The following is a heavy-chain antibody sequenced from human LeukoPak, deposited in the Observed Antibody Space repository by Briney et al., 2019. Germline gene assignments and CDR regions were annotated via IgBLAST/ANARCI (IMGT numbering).Heavy chain of an antibody. CDR3: AREATGYNNNSYVLRAFDI. CDR1: GFTFSSYS. Sequence: GGSLRLSCAASGFTFSSYSMNWVRQAPGKGLEWVSSMSSSSSSIYYADSVKGRFTISRDNAKNSLYLQMNSLRAEDTAVYYCAREATGYNNNSYVLRAFDIWGQGTMVTVSS. V-gene: IGHV3-21*01. CDR2: MSSSSSSI. J-gene: IGHJ3*02. D-gene: IGHD6-13*01.